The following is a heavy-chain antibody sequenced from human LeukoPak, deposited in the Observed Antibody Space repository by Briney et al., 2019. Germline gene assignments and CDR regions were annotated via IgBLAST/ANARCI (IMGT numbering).Heavy chain of an antibody. J-gene: IGHJ4*02. CDR2: INPNSGGT. CDR1: GYTFTGYY. Sequence: ASVKVSCKASGYTFTGYYMHWVRQAPGQGLEWMGWINPNSGGTNYAQKFQGRVTMTRDTSISTAYMELSRLRSEDTAVYYCARGWRGYSGSYFDYWGQGTLVTVSS. V-gene: IGHV1-2*02. D-gene: IGHD1-26*01. CDR3: ARGWRGYSGSYFDY.